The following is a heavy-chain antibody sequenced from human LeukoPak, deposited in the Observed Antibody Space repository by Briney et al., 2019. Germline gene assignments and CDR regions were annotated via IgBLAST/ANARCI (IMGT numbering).Heavy chain of an antibody. CDR2: INHSGST. CDR3: AGSGSYYTDYYYYYYMDV. CDR1: GGSFSGYY. J-gene: IGHJ6*03. D-gene: IGHD3-10*01. V-gene: IGHV4-34*01. Sequence: PSESLSLTCAVYGGSFSGYYWSWIRQPPGKGLEWIGEINHSGSTNYNPSLKSRVTISVDTSKNQFSLKLSSVTAADTAVYYCAGSGSYYTDYYYYYYMDVWGKGTTVTVSS.